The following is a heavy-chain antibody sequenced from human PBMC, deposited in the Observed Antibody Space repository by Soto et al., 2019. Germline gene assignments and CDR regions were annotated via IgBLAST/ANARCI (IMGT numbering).Heavy chain of an antibody. CDR2: ISYDGSNK. Sequence: QVQLVESGGGVVQPGRSLRLSCAASGFTFSSYAMHWVRQAPGKGLEWVAVISYDGSNKYYADSVKGRFTLSRDNSKNPLSLQMNSLRAEDTAVYYCARDPGGTDFAEWTYYFDYWGQGTLVTVSS. D-gene: IGHD3-3*01. J-gene: IGHJ4*02. CDR3: ARDPGGTDFAEWTYYFDY. CDR1: GFTFSSYA. V-gene: IGHV3-30-3*01.